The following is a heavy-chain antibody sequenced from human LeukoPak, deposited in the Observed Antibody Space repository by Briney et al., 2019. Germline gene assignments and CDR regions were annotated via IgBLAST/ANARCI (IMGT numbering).Heavy chain of an antibody. CDR2: ISSSSNYI. Sequence: GGSLRLSCAVSGFTFSSYSMNWVRQAPGKGLEWVSSISSSSNYIYYADSVKGRFTISRDNAKNSLYLQMNSLRAEDTAVYYCARTTVTPWYFDLWGRGTLVTVSS. J-gene: IGHJ2*01. CDR3: ARTTVTPWYFDL. CDR1: GFTFSSYS. D-gene: IGHD4-17*01. V-gene: IGHV3-21*01.